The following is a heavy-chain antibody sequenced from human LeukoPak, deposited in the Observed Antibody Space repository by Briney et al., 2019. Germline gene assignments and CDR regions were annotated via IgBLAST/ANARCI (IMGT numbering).Heavy chain of an antibody. CDR1: GGPISSYY. CDR3: AREWGYSGSYFDY. Sequence: KPSETLSLTCAVYGGPISSYYWSWIRQPPGKGLEWIGYNHYSGSTNYNPSLMSRVTISVDTSKYQFSLKLSSVTAADTAVYYCAREWGYSGSYFDYWGQGTLVTVSS. D-gene: IGHD1-26*01. CDR2: NHYSGST. J-gene: IGHJ4*02. V-gene: IGHV4-59*01.